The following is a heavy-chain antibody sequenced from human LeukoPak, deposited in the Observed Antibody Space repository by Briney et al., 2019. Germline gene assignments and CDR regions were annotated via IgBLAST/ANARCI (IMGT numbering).Heavy chain of an antibody. CDR1: GRSFSGYY. CDR3: AIRFPPDY. D-gene: IGHD2-21*01. V-gene: IGHV4-34*01. CDR2: INHSGST. J-gene: IGHJ4*02. Sequence: SETLSLTCAVNGRSFSGYYWSWIRQPPGKGLEWIGEINHSGSTNYNPSLKSRVTISVDTSKNQFSLKLSSVTAADTAVYYCAIRFPPDYWGQGTLVTVSS.